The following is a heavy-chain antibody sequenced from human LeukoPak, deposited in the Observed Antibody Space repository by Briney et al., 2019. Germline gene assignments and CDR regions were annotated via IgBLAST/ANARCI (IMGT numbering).Heavy chain of an antibody. CDR1: GFTVSSNY. CDR3: ARGARGAYFDY. J-gene: IGHJ4*02. V-gene: IGHV3-66*01. CDR2: IYGADTI. D-gene: IGHD4/OR15-4a*01. Sequence: SGGSLRLSCAASGFTVSSNYMSWVRQVPGKGLEWVSCIYGADTIYYADFVKDRFTISRDSNRNILYLQMNSLRAEDTAVYYCARGARGAYFDYWGQGTLVTVSS.